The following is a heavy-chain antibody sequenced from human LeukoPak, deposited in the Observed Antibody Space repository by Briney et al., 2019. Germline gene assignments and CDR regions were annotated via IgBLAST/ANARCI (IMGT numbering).Heavy chain of an antibody. J-gene: IGHJ4*02. CDR3: AKDRCSSTSCYIFDY. Sequence: SETLSLTCTVSGGSISSGGYYWSWIRQHPGKGLEWIGYIYYSGSTYYNPSLKSRVTISVDTSKNQFSLKLSSVTAADTAVYYCAKDRCSSTSCYIFDYWGQGTLVTVSS. CDR2: IYYSGST. V-gene: IGHV4-31*03. D-gene: IGHD2-2*02. CDR1: GGSISSGGYY.